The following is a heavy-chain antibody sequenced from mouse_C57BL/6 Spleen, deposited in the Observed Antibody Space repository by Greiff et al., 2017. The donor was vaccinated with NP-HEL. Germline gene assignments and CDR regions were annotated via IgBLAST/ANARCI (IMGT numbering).Heavy chain of an antibody. D-gene: IGHD2-4*01. CDR1: GYTFTSYG. V-gene: IGHV1-81*01. Sequence: VQRVESGAELARPGASVKLSCKASGYTFTSYGISWVKQRTGQGLEWIGEIYPRSGNTYYNEKFKGKATLTADKSSSTAYMELRSLTSEDSAVYFCAREAVYYENAMDYWGQGTSVTVSS. J-gene: IGHJ4*01. CDR3: AREAVYYENAMDY. CDR2: IYPRSGNT.